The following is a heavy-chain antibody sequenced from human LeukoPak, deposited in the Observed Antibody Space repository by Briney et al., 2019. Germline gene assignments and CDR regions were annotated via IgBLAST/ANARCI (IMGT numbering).Heavy chain of an antibody. V-gene: IGHV4-30-4*08. Sequence: SETLSLTCAVYGGSISSGDYYWSWIRQPPGKGLEWIGYIYYSGSTYYNPSLKSRVTISVDTSKNQFSLKLSSVTAADTAVYYCARVSGLQGSLDAFDIWGQGTMVTVSS. J-gene: IGHJ3*02. CDR3: ARVSGLQGSLDAFDI. CDR1: GGSISSGDYY. CDR2: IYYSGST. D-gene: IGHD2-15*01.